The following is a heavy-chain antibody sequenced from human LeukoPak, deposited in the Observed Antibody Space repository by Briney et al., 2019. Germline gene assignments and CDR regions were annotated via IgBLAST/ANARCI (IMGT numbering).Heavy chain of an antibody. Sequence: GGSLRLSCAVSGFTFSDYYMSWIRQAPGKGLEWVSYISNTGTYTVYADSVKGRFTVSRDNAKNTLFLQINSLRAEDTAVYYCARSHRGAYYYYGMDVWGQGTAVTVSS. CDR3: ARSHRGAYYYYGMDV. J-gene: IGHJ6*02. V-gene: IGHV3-11*06. CDR2: ISNTGTYT. CDR1: GFTFSDYY.